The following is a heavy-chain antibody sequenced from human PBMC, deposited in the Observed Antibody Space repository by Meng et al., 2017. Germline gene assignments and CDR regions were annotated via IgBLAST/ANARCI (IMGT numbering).Heavy chain of an antibody. Sequence: QVGLVQAGAEGKKPGSSVKVSCKASGGTFSSYAISWVRQAPGQGLEWMGGIIPIFGTANYAQKFQGRVTITADKSTSTAYMELSSLRSEDTAVYYCARATDYYDSSGYYSGYFDLWGRGTLSPSPQ. D-gene: IGHD3-22*01. CDR1: GGTFSSYA. CDR2: IIPIFGTA. CDR3: ARATDYYDSSGYYSGYFDL. V-gene: IGHV1-69*06. J-gene: IGHJ2*01.